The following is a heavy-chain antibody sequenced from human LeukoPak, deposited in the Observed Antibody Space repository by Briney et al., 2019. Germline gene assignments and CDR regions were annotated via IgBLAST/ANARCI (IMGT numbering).Heavy chain of an antibody. CDR2: IYHSGTT. CDR3: ARGKWYFDL. CDR1: GGSFSRGGYF. J-gene: IGHJ2*01. V-gene: IGHV4-30-2*06. Sequence: SHTLSLTCTVSGGSFSRGGYFWNWIRQSPGKVLEWAGYIYHSGTTDYNPSLKSRITISVDRSKNQISLKLSSVTAADTAVYYRARGKWYFDLWGRGTLVTVSS.